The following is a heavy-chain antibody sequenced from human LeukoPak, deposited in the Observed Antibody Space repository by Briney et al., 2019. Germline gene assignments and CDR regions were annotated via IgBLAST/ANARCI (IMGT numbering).Heavy chain of an antibody. CDR3: ARDREGGSWNYHAYDI. Sequence: SETLSLTCAVSGGSINSSTYYWGWIRQPPGKGPEWIGSIYYSGSTYYNPSLKSRVTMSVDTSKNQFSLKLNSVTAADTAVYHCARDREGGSWNYHAYDIWGQGTMVTVSS. D-gene: IGHD6-13*01. CDR1: GGSINSSTYY. V-gene: IGHV4-39*07. CDR2: IYYSGST. J-gene: IGHJ3*02.